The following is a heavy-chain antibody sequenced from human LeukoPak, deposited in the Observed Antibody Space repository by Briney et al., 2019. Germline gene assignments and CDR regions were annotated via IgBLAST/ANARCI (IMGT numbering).Heavy chain of an antibody. CDR2: VKPDGVEK. J-gene: IGHJ4*02. V-gene: IGHV3-7*01. D-gene: IGHD2-8*01. CDR3: ATNVHQ. Sequence: GGSLRLSCAASGFTFSSYWMSWVRQAPGKGLECVASVKPDGVEKYYMDSVKGRFTISGDNAKNSPYLQMNSLRAEDTAVYYCATNVHQWGQGALVTVSS. CDR1: GFTFSSYW.